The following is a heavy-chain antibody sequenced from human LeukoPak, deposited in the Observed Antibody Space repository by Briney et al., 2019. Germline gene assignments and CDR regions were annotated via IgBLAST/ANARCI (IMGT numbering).Heavy chain of an antibody. V-gene: IGHV4-4*07. CDR2: IYTSGST. D-gene: IGHD1-26*01. CDR1: GGSISYFY. CDR3: ARVRGSSGSYEYYHYMDV. J-gene: IGHJ6*03. Sequence: SETLSLTCTVSGGSISYFYWSWIRQPAGKGLEWIGRIYTSGSTNYNPSLKSRVTMSVDTSKKQFSLKLSSVTAADTAVYYCARVRGSSGSYEYYHYMDVWGKGTTITISS.